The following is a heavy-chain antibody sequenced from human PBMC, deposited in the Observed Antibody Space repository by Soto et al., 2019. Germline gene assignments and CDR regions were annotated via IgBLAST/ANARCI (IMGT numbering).Heavy chain of an antibody. Sequence: EVQLVQSGAEVKKPGESLKISCKGSGYSFTSYWLSWVRQMPGKGLEWMGRIDPSDSYTNPSPSFQGHGPISADKSISTAYLQWISRKASDTALYYCARPSGTSWADWFDPWGEGTLVIVSS. D-gene: IGHD1-1*01. J-gene: IGHJ5*02. V-gene: IGHV5-10-1*03. CDR2: IDPSDSYT. CDR3: ARPSGTSWADWFDP. CDR1: GYSFTSYW.